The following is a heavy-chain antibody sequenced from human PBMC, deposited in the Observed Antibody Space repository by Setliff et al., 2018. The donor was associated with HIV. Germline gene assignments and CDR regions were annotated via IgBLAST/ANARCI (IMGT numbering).Heavy chain of an antibody. D-gene: IGHD3-16*01. Sequence: ASVKVSCKASGYTFTGYYMHWVRQAPGQGLEWMGWINPNSGGTNYAQKFQGRVTMTRDTSVSTAYMELSRLRSDDTAVYYCARARGVGGHFYYYGMDVWGQGTTGTVS. J-gene: IGHJ6*02. CDR1: GYTFTGYY. V-gene: IGHV1-2*02. CDR2: INPNSGGT. CDR3: ARARGVGGHFYYYGMDV.